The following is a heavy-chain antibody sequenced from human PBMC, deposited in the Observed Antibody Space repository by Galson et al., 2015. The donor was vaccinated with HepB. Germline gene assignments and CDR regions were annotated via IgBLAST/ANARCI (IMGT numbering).Heavy chain of an antibody. V-gene: IGHV3-7*03. CDR2: IKQDGSEK. Sequence: SLRLSCAASGFTFSSYWMSWVRQAPGKGLEWVANIKQDGSEKYYVDSVKGRFTISRDNAKNSLYLQMNSLRAEDTAVYYCARGLYYYDSSGYYPQAFDIWGQGTMVTVSS. CDR1: GFTFSSYW. D-gene: IGHD3-22*01. J-gene: IGHJ3*02. CDR3: ARGLYYYDSSGYYPQAFDI.